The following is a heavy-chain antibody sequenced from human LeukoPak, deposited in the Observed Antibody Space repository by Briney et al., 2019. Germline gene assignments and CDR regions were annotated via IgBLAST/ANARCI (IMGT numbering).Heavy chain of an antibody. CDR1: GYTFTRYY. CDR3: ARANYDILIGLKRPFDS. Sequence: ASVKVSCKASGYTFTRYYIHWVRQAPGQGPEWMGMINPSGGSTTYAQNFQGRATMTRDTSTSTVYMELSSLRSDDTAVYYCARANYDILIGLKRPFDSWGQGTLVTVSS. V-gene: IGHV1-46*03. D-gene: IGHD3-9*01. CDR2: INPSGGST. J-gene: IGHJ4*02.